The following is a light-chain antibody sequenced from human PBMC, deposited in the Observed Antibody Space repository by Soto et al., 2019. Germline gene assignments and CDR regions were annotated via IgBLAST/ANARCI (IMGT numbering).Light chain of an antibody. V-gene: IGLV4-69*01. Sequence: QPVLTQSPSASASLGASVKLTCTLSSGPSNYAIAWHQQQSEKGPRYLMKLNSDGSHSKGDGIPDRFSGSSSGAERYLTISSLQSEDEADYYCQTWGSGIVVFGGGPKLTVL. CDR2: LNSDGSH. J-gene: IGLJ2*01. CDR1: SGPSNYA. CDR3: QTWGSGIVV.